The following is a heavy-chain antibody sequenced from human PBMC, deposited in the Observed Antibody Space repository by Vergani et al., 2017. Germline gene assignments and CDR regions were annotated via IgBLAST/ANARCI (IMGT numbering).Heavy chain of an antibody. Sequence: VQLVESGGGLVKPGGSLRLSCAASGFTFSDYYMSWIRQAPGKGLECVSYISSSGGTIYDADSVKGRFTISRDDAKNSLFLQVNSLRAEDTAVYYCAKDQQLYYFDYWGQGTLVTVSS. V-gene: IGHV3-11*01. CDR1: GFTFSDYY. D-gene: IGHD6-13*01. CDR2: ISSSGGTI. CDR3: AKDQQLYYFDY. J-gene: IGHJ4*02.